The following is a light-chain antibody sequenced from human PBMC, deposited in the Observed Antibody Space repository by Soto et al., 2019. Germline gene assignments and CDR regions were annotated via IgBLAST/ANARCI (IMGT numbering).Light chain of an antibody. J-gene: IGLJ1*01. Sequence: QSVLTQPPSVSGAPGQRVTISCTGSSSNIGGGYDVHWYQQLPGTAPKLLVYSNNQRPSGVPDRYSGSKSGTSASLAISGLQSEDEADYYCAAWDDSLNGYVFGTGTKVTVL. CDR1: SSNIGGGYD. CDR2: SNN. V-gene: IGLV1-40*01. CDR3: AAWDDSLNGYV.